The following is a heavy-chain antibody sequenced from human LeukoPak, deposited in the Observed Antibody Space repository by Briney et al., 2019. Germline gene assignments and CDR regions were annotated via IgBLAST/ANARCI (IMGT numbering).Heavy chain of an antibody. J-gene: IGHJ3*02. CDR2: IYYSGST. V-gene: IGHV4-39*01. CDR3: ARYCSSTSCYNQRSAFDI. Sequence: SETLSLTCTVSGGSISSSSYYWGWIRQPPGKGLEWIGSIYYSGSTYYNPSLKSRVTISVDTSKNQFSLKLSSVTAADTAVYYCARYCSSTSCYNQRSAFDIWGQGTMVTVSS. D-gene: IGHD2-2*02. CDR1: GGSISSSSYY.